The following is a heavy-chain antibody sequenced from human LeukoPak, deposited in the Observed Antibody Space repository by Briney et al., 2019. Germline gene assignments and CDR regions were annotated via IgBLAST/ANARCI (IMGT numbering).Heavy chain of an antibody. Sequence: PGGSLRLSCAASGFTVSSNYMSWVRQAPGKGLEWVSVIYSGGSTYYADSVKGRFTVSRDNSKNTLYLQMNSLRAEDTAVYYRARDYSSSWTTYGMDVWGQGTTVTVSS. J-gene: IGHJ6*02. CDR1: GFTVSSNY. V-gene: IGHV3-66*01. CDR3: ARDYSSSWTTYGMDV. D-gene: IGHD6-13*01. CDR2: IYSGGST.